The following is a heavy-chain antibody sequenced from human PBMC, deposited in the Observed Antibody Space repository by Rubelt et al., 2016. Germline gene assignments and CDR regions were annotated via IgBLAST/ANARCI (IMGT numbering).Heavy chain of an antibody. CDR2: INHSGST. CDR1: GGSFSGYY. J-gene: IGHJ5*02. Sequence: QVQLQQWGAGLLKPSETLSLTCAVYGGSFSGYYWSWIRQPPGKGLEWIGEINHSGSTNYNPSLKSRVTVSVDTSQNHVSPKLSSVTAADTAVYYCAGGLARAAAAPRRLWFDPWGQGTLVTVSS. V-gene: IGHV4-34*01. D-gene: IGHD6-13*01. CDR3: AGGLARAAAAPRRLWFDP.